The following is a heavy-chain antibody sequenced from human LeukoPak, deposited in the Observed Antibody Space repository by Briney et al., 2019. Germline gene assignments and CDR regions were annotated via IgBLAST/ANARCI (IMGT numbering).Heavy chain of an antibody. J-gene: IGHJ4*02. D-gene: IGHD3-22*01. CDR3: ARDSQSGYYRTDFDY. CDR2: INSDGINT. Sequence: GGSLRLSCAASGFTFSNYWMHWVRQAPGKGLVWVSRINSDGINTSYADSVKGRFTISRDNAKNTLNLQMNSLRAEDTAVYYCARDSQSGYYRTDFDYWGQGTLVTVSS. V-gene: IGHV3-74*01. CDR1: GFTFSNYW.